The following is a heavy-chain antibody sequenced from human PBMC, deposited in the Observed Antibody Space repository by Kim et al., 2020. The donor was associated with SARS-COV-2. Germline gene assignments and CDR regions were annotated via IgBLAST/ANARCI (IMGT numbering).Heavy chain of an antibody. CDR3: ARGWPHFDS. V-gene: IGHV3-30-3*01. CDR2: MSYDGSND. Sequence: GGSLRLSCVASGFTVNSHSMAWVRQAPGEGLECVAVMSYDGSNDYYADSVKGRFTVSSDKAKNRVFLQMNSLRPEDTAVYYCARGWPHFDSWGQGTLAT. CDR1: GFTVNSHS. J-gene: IGHJ5*01.